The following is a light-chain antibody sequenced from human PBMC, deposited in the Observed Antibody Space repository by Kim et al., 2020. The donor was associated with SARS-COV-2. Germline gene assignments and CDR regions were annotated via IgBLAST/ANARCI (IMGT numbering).Light chain of an antibody. J-gene: IGLJ1*01. CDR1: SSNIVAGYN. V-gene: IGLV1-40*01. CDR3: QSYDTSLGGYV. Sequence: QSVTISCTGSSSNIVAGYNVHWYQRVQGAPPKLLIYESTNRPSGVPDRFSGSKPGTSASLAITGLQAEDEADYYCQSYDTSLGGYVFGTGTKVTVL. CDR2: EST.